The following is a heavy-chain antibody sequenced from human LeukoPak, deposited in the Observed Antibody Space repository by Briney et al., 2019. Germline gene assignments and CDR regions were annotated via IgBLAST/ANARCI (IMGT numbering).Heavy chain of an antibody. D-gene: IGHD2-21*01. Sequence: PSETLSLTCTVSGGSISSGSYYWSWIRQPPGKGLEWIGYIYYSGSTNYNPSLKSRVTISVDTSKNQFSLKLSSVTAADTAVYYCASSLSLGVVDYWGQGTLVTVSS. CDR3: ASSLSLGVVDY. V-gene: IGHV4-61*01. CDR2: IYYSGST. J-gene: IGHJ4*02. CDR1: GGSISSGSYY.